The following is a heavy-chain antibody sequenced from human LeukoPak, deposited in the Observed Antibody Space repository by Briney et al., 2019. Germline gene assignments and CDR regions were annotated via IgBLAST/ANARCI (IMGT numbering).Heavy chain of an antibody. V-gene: IGHV1-18*04. CDR1: GYTFTSYY. D-gene: IGHD3-9*01. J-gene: IGHJ4*02. CDR3: ARDPSRFDWLPRAYFDY. Sequence: ASVKVSCKASGYTFTSYYMHWVRQAPGQGLEWMGWISAYDGNTNYAQKLQGRVTMTTDTSMSTAYMELRSLRSDDTAVYYCARDPSRFDWLPRAYFDYWGQGTLVTVSS. CDR2: ISAYDGNT.